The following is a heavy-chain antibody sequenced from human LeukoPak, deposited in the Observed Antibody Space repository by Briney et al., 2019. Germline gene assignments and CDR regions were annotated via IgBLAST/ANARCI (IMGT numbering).Heavy chain of an antibody. CDR2: ISAYNGNT. CDR3: ARLYYDILTGYPPLVWFDP. V-gene: IGHV1-18*01. J-gene: IGHJ5*02. D-gene: IGHD3-9*01. Sequence: ASVKVSCKASGYTFTSYGISWVRQASGQGLEWMGWISAYNGNTNYAQKLQGRVTMTTDTSTSTAYMELRSLRSDDTAVYYCARLYYDILTGYPPLVWFDPWGQGTLVTVSS. CDR1: GYTFTSYG.